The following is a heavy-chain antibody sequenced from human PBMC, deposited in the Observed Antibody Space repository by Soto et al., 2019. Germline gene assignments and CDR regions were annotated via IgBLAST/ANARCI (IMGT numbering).Heavy chain of an antibody. CDR3: ATAPVRTWYFDL. J-gene: IGHJ2*01. Sequence: ASVKVSCKASGGTFSSYAISWVRQAPGQGLEWMGGIIPIFGTANYAQKFQGRVTITADESTSTAYMELSSLRSEDTAVYYCATAPVRTWYFDLWGRGTLVTVSS. CDR1: GGTFSSYA. V-gene: IGHV1-69*13. CDR2: IIPIFGTA.